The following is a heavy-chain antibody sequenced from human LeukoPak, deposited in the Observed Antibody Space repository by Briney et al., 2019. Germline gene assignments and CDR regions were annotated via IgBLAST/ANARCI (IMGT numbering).Heavy chain of an antibody. J-gene: IGHJ5*02. CDR1: GDSVSSNTAA. CDR3: ARDPSGDQGFDR. CDR2: TYYRPKWNR. V-gene: IGHV6-1*01. D-gene: IGHD3-10*01. Sequence: SQTLSLTCAISGDSVSSNTAAWYWIRQSPSRGLEWLGRTYYRPKWNRQYAESVKSRITINADTSKNQFSLQLNSVTPEDTAVYYCARDPSGDQGFDRWGQGTLVTVSS.